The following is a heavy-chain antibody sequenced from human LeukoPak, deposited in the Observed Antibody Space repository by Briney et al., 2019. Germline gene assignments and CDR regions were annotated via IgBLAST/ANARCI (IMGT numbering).Heavy chain of an antibody. V-gene: IGHV5-51*01. Sequence: GESPKISCKGSGYSFTSYWIGWVRQMPGKGLEWMGIIYPGDSDTRYSPFFQGQVTISADKSISTAYLQWSSLKASDTAMYYCASRSNDYGDQTYAFDYWGQGTLVTVSS. CDR2: IYPGDSDT. CDR1: GYSFTSYW. D-gene: IGHD4-17*01. CDR3: ASRSNDYGDQTYAFDY. J-gene: IGHJ4*02.